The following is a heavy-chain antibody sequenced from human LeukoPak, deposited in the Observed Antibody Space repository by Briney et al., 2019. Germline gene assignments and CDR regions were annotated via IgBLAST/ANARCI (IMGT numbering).Heavy chain of an antibody. CDR3: ARGVSVDTAMVTWYFDL. V-gene: IGHV4-34*01. Sequence: PSETLSLTCAVYGGSFSGYYWSWIRQPPGKGLEWIGEINHSGSTNHNPSLKSRVTISVDTSKNQFSLKLSSVTAADTAAYYCARGVSVDTAMVTWYFDLWGRGTLVTVSS. CDR2: INHSGST. D-gene: IGHD5-18*01. J-gene: IGHJ2*01. CDR1: GGSFSGYY.